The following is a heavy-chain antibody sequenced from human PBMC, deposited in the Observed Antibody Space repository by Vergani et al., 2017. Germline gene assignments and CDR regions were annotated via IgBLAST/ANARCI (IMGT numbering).Heavy chain of an antibody. CDR2: ISYDGTQK. CDR3: ATKSCGTPGCQIGYFRE. CDR1: GFTSSYYG. D-gene: IGHD1-1*01. J-gene: IGHJ1*01. Sequence: QVHLVESGGGVVQPGRSLRLSCVVSGFTSSYYGMHWVRQAPGKGLEGVAVISYDGTQKYYADSVKGRFTIARDNSKSTLYLQMNSLRTEDTAVYYCATKSCGTPGCQIGYFREWGQGTLGTVSS. V-gene: IGHV3-30*03.